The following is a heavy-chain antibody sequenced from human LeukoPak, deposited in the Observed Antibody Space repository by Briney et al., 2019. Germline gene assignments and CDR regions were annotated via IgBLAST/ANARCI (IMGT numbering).Heavy chain of an antibody. D-gene: IGHD6-13*01. Sequence: GESLKISCKGSGYTFTTYWIGWVRQMPGKGLEWMGIIYPGASDTRYSPSFQGQVTISADNSITTAYLQWSSLRASDTAMYYCTLFPGIAAAGSSLAAFDFWGQGTLVTVSS. V-gene: IGHV5-51*01. CDR1: GYTFTTYW. J-gene: IGHJ4*02. CDR2: IYPGASDT. CDR3: TLFPGIAAAGSSLAAFDF.